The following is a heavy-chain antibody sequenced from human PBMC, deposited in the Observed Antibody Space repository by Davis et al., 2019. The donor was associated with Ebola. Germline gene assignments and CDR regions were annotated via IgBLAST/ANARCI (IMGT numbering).Heavy chain of an antibody. CDR3: AKGRYGSGKRGMDV. V-gene: IGHV3-23*01. Sequence: GSLKISCAASGFTVSSNYMSWVRQSVGKGLEWVSAISGSGGSTYYADSVKGRFTISRDNSKNTLYLQMNSLRAEDTAVYYCAKGRYGSGKRGMDVWGQGTTVTVSS. CDR1: GFTVSSNY. D-gene: IGHD3-10*01. J-gene: IGHJ6*02. CDR2: ISGSGGST.